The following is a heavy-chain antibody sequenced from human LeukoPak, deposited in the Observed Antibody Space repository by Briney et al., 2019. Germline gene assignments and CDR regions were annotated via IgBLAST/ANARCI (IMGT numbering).Heavy chain of an antibody. CDR3: ARYCSGGSCYSLFDP. CDR1: GGTFISYA. D-gene: IGHD2-15*01. CDR2: IIPIFGTA. J-gene: IGHJ5*02. V-gene: IGHV1-69*13. Sequence: ASVKVSCKASGGTFISYAISWVRQAPGQGLEWMGGIIPIFGTANYAQKFQGRVTITADGSTSTAYMELSSLRSEDTAVYYCARYCSGGSCYSLFDPWGQGTLVTVSS.